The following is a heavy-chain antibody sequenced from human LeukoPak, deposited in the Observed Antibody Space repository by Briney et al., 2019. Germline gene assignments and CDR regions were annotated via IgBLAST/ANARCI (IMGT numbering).Heavy chain of an antibody. V-gene: IGHV3-48*03. D-gene: IGHD6-13*01. CDR2: ISSSDSTI. CDR3: ARDGGIAAAGPFDY. Sequence: PGGSLRLSCAASGFTFSSYEMNWVRQAPGKGLEWVSYISSSDSTIYYADSVKGRFTISRDNAKNSLYLQMNSLRAEDTAVYYCARDGGIAAAGPFDYWGQGTLVTVSS. CDR1: GFTFSSYE. J-gene: IGHJ4*02.